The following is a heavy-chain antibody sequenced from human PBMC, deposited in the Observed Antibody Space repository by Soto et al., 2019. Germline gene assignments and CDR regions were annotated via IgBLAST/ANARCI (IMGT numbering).Heavy chain of an antibody. J-gene: IGHJ4*02. CDR2: IYYSGST. D-gene: IGHD3-22*01. CDR3: ATHNYYTFEY. V-gene: IGHV4-59*08. Sequence: SETLSLTCTVSGGSISSYYWSWIRQPPGKGLEWIGYIYYSGSTNYNPSLKSRVTISVDTSRNQFSLKLSSVTAADTALYYCATHNYYTFEYWGQGALVTVS. CDR1: GGSISSYY.